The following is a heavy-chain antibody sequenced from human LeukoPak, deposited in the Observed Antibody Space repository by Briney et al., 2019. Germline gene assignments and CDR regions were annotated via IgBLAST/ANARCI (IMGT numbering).Heavy chain of an antibody. J-gene: IGHJ4*02. Sequence: SVKVSCKASGGTFSSYAISWVRQAPGQGLEWMGRIIPILGIANYAQKFQGRVTITADKSTSTAYMELSSLRSEDTVVYYCARVVSSMVRGVITLNYFDYWGQGTLVTVSS. D-gene: IGHD3-10*01. CDR3: ARVVSSMVRGVITLNYFDY. CDR2: IIPILGIA. CDR1: GGTFSSYA. V-gene: IGHV1-69*04.